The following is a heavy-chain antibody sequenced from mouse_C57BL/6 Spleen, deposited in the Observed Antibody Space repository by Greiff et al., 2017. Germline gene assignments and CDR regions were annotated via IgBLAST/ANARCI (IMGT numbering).Heavy chain of an antibody. CDR3: ARGGSNYWYFDV. CDR1: GYAFSSYW. CDR2: IYPGDGDT. Sequence: VKLVESGAELVKPGASVKISCKASGYAFSSYWMNWVKQRPGKGLEWIGQIYPGDGDTNYNGKFKGKATLTADKSSSTAYMQLSSLTSEDAAVYFCARGGSNYWYFDVWGTGTTVTVSS. V-gene: IGHV1-80*01. D-gene: IGHD1-1*01. J-gene: IGHJ1*03.